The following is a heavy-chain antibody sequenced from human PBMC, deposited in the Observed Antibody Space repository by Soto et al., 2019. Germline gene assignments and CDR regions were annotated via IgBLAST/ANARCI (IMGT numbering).Heavy chain of an antibody. J-gene: IGHJ4*02. V-gene: IGHV4-30-4*01. CDR2: IYYSGST. D-gene: IGHD4-17*01. CDR1: GGSFPSTAYY. Sequence: SLTCTVSGGSFPSTAYYWTWIRQPPGKGLEWIGYIYYSGSTYYNPSLKSRLTISLDTSNNQFSLRLTSVTAADTAAYYCVSAHGGYPHFASWGKGTLVTVSS. CDR3: VSAHGGYPHFAS.